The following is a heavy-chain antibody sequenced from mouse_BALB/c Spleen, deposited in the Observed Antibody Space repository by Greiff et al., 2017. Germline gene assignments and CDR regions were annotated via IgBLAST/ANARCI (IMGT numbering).Heavy chain of an antibody. J-gene: IGHJ2*01. CDR1: GYAFTNYL. CDR2: INPGSGGT. CDR3: ARRGFDY. V-gene: IGHV1-54*03. Sequence: QVQLKESGAELVRPGTSVKVSCKASGYAFTNYLIEWVKQRPGQGLEWIGVINPGSGGTNYNEKFKGKATLTADKSSSTAYMQLSSLTSDDSAVYFCARRGFDYWGQGTTLTVSS.